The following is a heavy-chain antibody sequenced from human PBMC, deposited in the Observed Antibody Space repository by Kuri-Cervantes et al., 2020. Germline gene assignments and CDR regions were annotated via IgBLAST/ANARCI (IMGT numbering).Heavy chain of an antibody. V-gene: IGHV3-7*01. Sequence: GESLKISCAASGFTFSRYWMSWVRQTPGKGLERVANIKQDGSEKYYADSVKGRFTISRDNSKNTLYLQMNSLRAEDTAVYYCARGDYYDSRGVSPVWFDPWGQGTLVTVSS. CDR1: GFTFSRYW. CDR2: IKQDGSEK. D-gene: IGHD3-22*01. CDR3: ARGDYYDSRGVSPVWFDP. J-gene: IGHJ5*02.